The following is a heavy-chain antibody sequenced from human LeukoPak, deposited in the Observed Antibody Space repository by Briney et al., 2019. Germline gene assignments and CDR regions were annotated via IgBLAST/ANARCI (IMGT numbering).Heavy chain of an antibody. CDR3: AFALNYYDSNGYYSAV. D-gene: IGHD3-22*01. V-gene: IGHV3-66*01. Sequence: GGSLRLPCAASGFTVSSNYVSWVRQAPGKGLEWVSVIYSGGSTYYADSVKGRFTISRDNSKNTLYLQMNSLRAEDTAVYYCAFALNYYDSNGYYSAVWGQGTLVTVSS. CDR1: GFTVSSNY. J-gene: IGHJ4*02. CDR2: IYSGGST.